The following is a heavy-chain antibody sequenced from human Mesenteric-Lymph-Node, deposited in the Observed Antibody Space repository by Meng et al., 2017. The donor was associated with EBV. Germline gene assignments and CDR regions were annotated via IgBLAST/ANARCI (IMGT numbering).Heavy chain of an antibody. V-gene: IGHV4-34*01. CDR2: INHSGST. J-gene: IGHJ4*02. CDR3: ARGMATII. D-gene: IGHD5-24*01. CDR1: GGSFSGYY. Sequence: QVQLQRWGAGLLKPSETLSLTCAVYGGSFSGYYWSWIRQPPGKGLEWIGEINHSGSTNYNPSLKSRVTISVDTSKNQFSLKLSSVTAADTAVYYCARGMATIIWGQGTLVTVSS.